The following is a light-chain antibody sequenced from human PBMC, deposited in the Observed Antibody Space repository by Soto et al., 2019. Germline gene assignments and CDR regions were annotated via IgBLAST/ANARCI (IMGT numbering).Light chain of an antibody. J-gene: IGKJ2*01. CDR3: QQYGSSPLYT. CDR1: QSVSSSY. CDR2: GAS. V-gene: IGKV3-20*01. Sequence: EIVLTQSPGTLSLSPGERATLSCRASQSVSSSYLAWYQHIAGQAPRLLIYGASSRATGIPDMFSGSGSGTDFTLTISRLEPEDFAVYYCQQYGSSPLYTFGQGTKLDIK.